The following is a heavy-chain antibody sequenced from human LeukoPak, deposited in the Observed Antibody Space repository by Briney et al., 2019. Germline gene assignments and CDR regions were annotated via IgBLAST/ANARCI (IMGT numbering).Heavy chain of an antibody. CDR3: ARGVATIPDYHYYYGMDV. CDR1: GGSFSGYY. D-gene: IGHD5-12*01. Sequence: SETLSLTCAVYGGSFSGYYWSWIRQPPGKGLEWIGEINHSGSSNYNPSLKSRVTISVDTSKNQFSLKLSSVTAADTAVYYCARGVATIPDYHYYYGMDVWGQGTTVTVSS. J-gene: IGHJ6*02. CDR2: INHSGSS. V-gene: IGHV4-34*01.